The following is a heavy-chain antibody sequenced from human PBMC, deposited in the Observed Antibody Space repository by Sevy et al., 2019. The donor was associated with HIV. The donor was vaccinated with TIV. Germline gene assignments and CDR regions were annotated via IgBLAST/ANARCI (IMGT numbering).Heavy chain of an antibody. CDR3: ARAPPVRSGDDSLNWLDP. J-gene: IGHJ5*02. V-gene: IGHV4-59*12. CDR2: IYYTGST. D-gene: IGHD5-12*01. Sequence: SETLSLTCTVSGGSISAYYWSWLRQPPGKRLEYIGDIYYTGSTYYNPSLKSRVTISVDTSKNQFSLNLRSVTAVDTAVYYCARAPPVRSGDDSLNWLDPWGQGILVTVSS. CDR1: GGSISAYY.